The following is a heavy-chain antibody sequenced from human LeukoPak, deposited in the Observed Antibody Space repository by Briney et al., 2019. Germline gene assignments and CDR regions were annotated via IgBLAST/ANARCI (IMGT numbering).Heavy chain of an antibody. CDR1: GFAVSSNY. CDR2: IYSGGST. J-gene: IGHJ4*02. Sequence: GGSLRLSCAASGFAVSSNYMSWVRQAPGKGLEWVSVIYSGGSTYYADSVKGRFTISRDNSKNTLYLQMNSLRAEDTAVYYCARDPYSNYEFDYWGQGTLVTVSS. V-gene: IGHV3-66*02. D-gene: IGHD4-11*01. CDR3: ARDPYSNYEFDY.